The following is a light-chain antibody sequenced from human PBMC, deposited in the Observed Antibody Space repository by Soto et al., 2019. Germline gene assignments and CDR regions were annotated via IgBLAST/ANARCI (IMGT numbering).Light chain of an antibody. CDR2: GAS. Sequence: EIVMTQSPATLSVSPRERAALACRASQSVSSNLAWYQQKPGQAPRLLIYGASTRATGIPARFSGSGSGTEFTLTISSLQSEDFAVYYCQQYNNWPLFGGGTKLEIK. CDR1: QSVSSN. V-gene: IGKV3-15*01. J-gene: IGKJ4*01. CDR3: QQYNNWPL.